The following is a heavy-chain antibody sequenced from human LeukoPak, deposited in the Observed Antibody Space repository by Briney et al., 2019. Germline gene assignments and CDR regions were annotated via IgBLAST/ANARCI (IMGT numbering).Heavy chain of an antibody. V-gene: IGHV4-30-2*01. CDR3: ARGRQGSGSYYRPYYYYYMDV. Sequence: SETLSLTCTVSGGSISSSSYYWSWIRQPPGKGLEWVGYIYHSGSTYYNPSLKSRVTISVDRSKNQFSLKLCSVTAADTAVYYCARGRQGSGSYYRPYYYYYMDVWGKGTTVTVSS. J-gene: IGHJ6*03. CDR1: GGSISSSSYY. D-gene: IGHD3-10*01. CDR2: IYHSGST.